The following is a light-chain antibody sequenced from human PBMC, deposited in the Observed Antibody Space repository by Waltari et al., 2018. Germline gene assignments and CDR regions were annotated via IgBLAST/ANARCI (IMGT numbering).Light chain of an antibody. V-gene: IGKV3-15*01. CDR2: GAC. Sequence: TQSPATLSVSLGERVTLTCRASESISINLAWYQQKPGQPPRFINHGACKRATGVPAKFADSCSRTEFTLTITSLQSEDIAVYYCHQYNNRPPYTFGQGTKLEIK. CDR3: HQYNNRPPYT. CDR1: ESISIN. J-gene: IGKJ2*01.